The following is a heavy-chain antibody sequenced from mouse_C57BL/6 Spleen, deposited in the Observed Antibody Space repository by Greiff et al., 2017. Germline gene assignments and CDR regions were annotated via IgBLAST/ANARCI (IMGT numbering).Heavy chain of an antibody. J-gene: IGHJ2*01. CDR2: ISSGSSTI. CDR1: GFTFSDYG. Sequence: DVMLVESGGGLVKPGGSLKLSCAASGFTFSDYGMHWVRQAPEKGLEWVAYISSGSSTIYYADTVKGRFTISRDNAKNTLFLQMTSLRSEDTAMYYCARPHYYEYFDYWGQGTTLTVSS. D-gene: IGHD1-2*01. V-gene: IGHV5-17*01. CDR3: ARPHYYEYFDY.